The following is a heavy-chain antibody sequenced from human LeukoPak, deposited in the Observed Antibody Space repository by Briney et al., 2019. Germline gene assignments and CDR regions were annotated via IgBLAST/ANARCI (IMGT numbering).Heavy chain of an antibody. V-gene: IGHV4-39*01. CDR2: IYYSGST. CDR3: AEGRGLAAAGSLAEYFQH. D-gene: IGHD6-13*01. Sequence: PSETLSLTCTVSGGSISSSSYYWGWIRQPPGKGLEWIGSIYYSGSTYYNPSLKSRVTISVDTSKNQFSLKLSSVTAADTAVYYCAEGRGLAAAGSLAEYFQHWGQGTLVTVSS. J-gene: IGHJ1*01. CDR1: GGSISSSSYY.